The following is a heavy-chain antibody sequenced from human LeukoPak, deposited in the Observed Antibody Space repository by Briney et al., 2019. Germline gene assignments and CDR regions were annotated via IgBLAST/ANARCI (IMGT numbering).Heavy chain of an antibody. CDR3: ARRRYSSGQIDC. D-gene: IGHD6-19*01. CDR1: GGSITTYY. J-gene: IGHJ4*02. CDR2: IYYNVTT. V-gene: IGHV4-59*08. Sequence: TASETLSLTCTVSGGSITTYYWSWIRQPPGKGLEWIGYIYYNVTTNYNPSLKSRVTISVDTSKKQFSLKLSSVTAADTAVYYCARRRYSSGQIDCWGQGTLVTVSS.